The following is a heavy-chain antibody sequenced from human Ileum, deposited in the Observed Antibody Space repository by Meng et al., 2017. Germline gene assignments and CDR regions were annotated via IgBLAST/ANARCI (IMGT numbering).Heavy chain of an antibody. CDR2: TFYRSKWYN. J-gene: IGHJ6*02. Sequence: QTPSLTGAISGDSVSSNSAVWNWIRQSPSRGLEWLVGTFYRSKWYNDYAVSVKSRITINPDTSKNQFSLQLNSVTPEDTAVYYCARASSAMDVWGQGTTVTVSS. CDR3: ARASSAMDV. V-gene: IGHV6-1*01. D-gene: IGHD2-2*01. CDR1: GDSVSSNSAV.